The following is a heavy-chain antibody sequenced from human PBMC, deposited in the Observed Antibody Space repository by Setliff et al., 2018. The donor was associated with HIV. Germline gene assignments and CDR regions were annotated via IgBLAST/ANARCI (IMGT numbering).Heavy chain of an antibody. Sequence: KTSETLSLTCTVYGESFSGYYWTWIRQSPGKGLEWIGEINHSGSTKHNPSLKSRVTISIDTSENQFSLKVTSVTAADTAVYYCARGSIGLGSYRNAYYFDFWGQGTLVTVSS. CDR3: ARGSIGLGSYRNAYYFDF. CDR2: INHSGST. D-gene: IGHD1-26*01. CDR1: GESFSGYY. J-gene: IGHJ4*02. V-gene: IGHV4-34*01.